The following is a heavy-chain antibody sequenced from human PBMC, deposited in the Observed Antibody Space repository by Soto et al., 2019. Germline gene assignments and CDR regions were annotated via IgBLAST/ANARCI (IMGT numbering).Heavy chain of an antibody. Sequence: QVRVVQSGAEVKKPGASVKVSCKTSGYTFTDYDINWVRQAPVQGLEWMGWVSPDHGNAGYAQQFQGRVTMTSDTSISTTYMELTNLRSEDTAVYYCAVTTGYWGQGTKVTV. CDR2: VSPDHGNA. D-gene: IGHD4-17*01. V-gene: IGHV1-8*01. CDR3: AVTTGY. CDR1: GYTFTDYD. J-gene: IGHJ4*02.